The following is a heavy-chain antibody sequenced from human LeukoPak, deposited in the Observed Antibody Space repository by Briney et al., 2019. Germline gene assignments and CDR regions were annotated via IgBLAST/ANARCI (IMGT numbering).Heavy chain of an antibody. D-gene: IGHD6-6*01. V-gene: IGHV4-59*01. CDR3: ARDLDSSSSLGYHGMDV. Sequence: SETLSLTCTVSGGSISSYYWSWIRQPPGKGLEWIGYIYYSGSTNYNPSLKSRVTISVDTSKNQFSLKLSSVTAAGTAVYYCARDLDSSSSLGYHGMDVWGQGTTVTVSS. CDR2: IYYSGST. J-gene: IGHJ6*02. CDR1: GGSISSYY.